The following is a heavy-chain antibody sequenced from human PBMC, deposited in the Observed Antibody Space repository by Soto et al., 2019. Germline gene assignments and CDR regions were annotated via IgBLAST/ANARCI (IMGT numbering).Heavy chain of an antibody. J-gene: IGHJ4*02. Sequence: QEQLVESGGGLVEPGGSLRLSCAASGFNLDDYYMSWIRQAPGKGLEYIAYISSLNHYNKYADSVKGRFTISIDKAQNSLELHMSGLRSDDTALYYCTRLGSRRYFDFWGRGTLVTVSS. D-gene: IGHD3-9*01. V-gene: IGHV3-11*06. CDR1: GFNLDDYY. CDR2: ISSLNHYN. CDR3: TRLGSRRYFDF.